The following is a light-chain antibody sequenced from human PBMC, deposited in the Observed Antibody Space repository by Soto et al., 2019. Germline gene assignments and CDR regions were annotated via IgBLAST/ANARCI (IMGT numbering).Light chain of an antibody. CDR3: SSYTSSSTVV. J-gene: IGLJ2*01. Sequence: QSVLTQPASVPGSPGQSITISCTGTSSDVGGYNYVSWYQQHPGKAPKLIIYDVSNRPSGVSNRFSGSKSGNTASLTISGLQAEDEADYYCSSYTSSSTVVFGGGTKLTVL. V-gene: IGLV2-14*01. CDR2: DVS. CDR1: SSDVGGYNY.